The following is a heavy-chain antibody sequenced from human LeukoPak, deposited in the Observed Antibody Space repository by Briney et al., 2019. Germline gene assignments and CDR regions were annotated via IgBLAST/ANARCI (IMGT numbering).Heavy chain of an antibody. CDR2: IYTSGST. J-gene: IGHJ5*02. CDR3: ARDIVVVPAAFGWFDP. D-gene: IGHD2-2*01. CDR1: GGSISSYY. Sequence: SETLSLTCTVSGGSISSYYWSWIRQPAGKGLEWIGRIYTSGSTNYNPSLKSRVTMSVDTSKNQFSLKVNSVTAADTAVYYCARDIVVVPAAFGWFDPWGQGTLVTVSS. V-gene: IGHV4-4*07.